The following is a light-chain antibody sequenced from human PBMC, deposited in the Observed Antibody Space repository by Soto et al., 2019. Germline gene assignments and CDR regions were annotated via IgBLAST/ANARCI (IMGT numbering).Light chain of an antibody. Sequence: EIVVTQSPGTLSLSPGERATLSCRASQSVSSSYLAWYQQKPGQAPRLLIYGASGRATGIPDRFSGSVSETDFTLTISRLEPEDFAVYYCQQYGSSPPVTFGQGTRLEIK. CDR2: GAS. CDR1: QSVSSSY. J-gene: IGKJ5*01. CDR3: QQYGSSPPVT. V-gene: IGKV3-20*01.